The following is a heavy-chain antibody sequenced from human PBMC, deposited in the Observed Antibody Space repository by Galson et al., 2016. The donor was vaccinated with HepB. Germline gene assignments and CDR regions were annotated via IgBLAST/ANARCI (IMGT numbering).Heavy chain of an antibody. V-gene: IGHV6-1*01. J-gene: IGHJ6*02. D-gene: IGHD3-3*01. Sequence: CAISGDSVSTKNAAWNWIRQSPSRGLEWLGRTYYRSRWYNNYAVSVRSRITINADTSRNQFSLQLTSVTPDDTAVYYCARGLREFYTSFYEMDVWGQGTTVSASS. CDR1: GDSVSTKNAA. CDR3: ARGLREFYTSFYEMDV. CDR2: TYYRSRWYN.